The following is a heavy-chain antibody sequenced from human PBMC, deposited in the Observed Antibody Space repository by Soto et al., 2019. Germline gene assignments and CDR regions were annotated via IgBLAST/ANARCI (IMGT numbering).Heavy chain of an antibody. J-gene: IGHJ4*02. Sequence: PGVSLRLSCAASGFTFGDYYMSWIRQAPGKGLEWVSYISSSGSTINYADSVKGRFTISRDNGKNSLYLQMNSLRAEDTAVYYCAIEGGPYDSSPDFDHRGQGTLVTVSS. CDR2: ISSSGSTI. D-gene: IGHD3-22*01. CDR1: GFTFGDYY. V-gene: IGHV3-11*01. CDR3: AIEGGPYDSSPDFDH.